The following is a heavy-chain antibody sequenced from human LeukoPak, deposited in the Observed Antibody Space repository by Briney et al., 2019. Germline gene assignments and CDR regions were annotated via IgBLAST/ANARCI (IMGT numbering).Heavy chain of an antibody. CDR3: ARVVKRGTYYYVTGIYVPFDP. J-gene: IGHJ5*01. Sequence: GASVKVSCKASGYTFPSYDINGVRQTTGQRLEWMGWMNPNSGNTGYAQKFQGRVTMTRNTSISTAYMELSSLRSEDTAVYYCARVVKRGTYYYVTGIYVPFDPWGQGTLVTVSS. CDR1: GYTFPSYD. D-gene: IGHD3-10*01. CDR2: MNPNSGNT. V-gene: IGHV1-8*01.